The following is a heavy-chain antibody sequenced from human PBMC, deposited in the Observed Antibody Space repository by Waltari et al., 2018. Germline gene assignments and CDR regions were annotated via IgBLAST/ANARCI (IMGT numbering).Heavy chain of an antibody. J-gene: IGHJ6*02. Sequence: EVQLVESGGGLVQPGGSLRLSCAAAGFTFRTYSLNWVRQAPGKGLEGVSYISSSSSTIYYADSVKGRFTISRDNAKNSLYLQMNSLRAEDTAVYYCARDPPPSYGMDVWGQGTTVTVSS. CDR2: ISSSSSTI. V-gene: IGHV3-48*01. CDR1: GFTFRTYS. CDR3: ARDPPPSYGMDV.